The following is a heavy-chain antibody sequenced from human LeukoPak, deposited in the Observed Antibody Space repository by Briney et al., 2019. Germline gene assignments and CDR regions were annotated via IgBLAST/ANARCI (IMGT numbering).Heavy chain of an antibody. CDR3: AREMNYGDYFDY. V-gene: IGHV3-33*01. J-gene: IGHJ4*02. Sequence: GRSLRLSCAASGFTFSSYGFHWVRQAPGKGLEWVAVIWYDGSKKDYADSVKGRFTISRDNSKNTLYLQMNSLRAEDTAVYYCAREMNYGDYFDYWGQGTLVTVSS. CDR1: GFTFSSYG. CDR2: IWYDGSKK. D-gene: IGHD4-17*01.